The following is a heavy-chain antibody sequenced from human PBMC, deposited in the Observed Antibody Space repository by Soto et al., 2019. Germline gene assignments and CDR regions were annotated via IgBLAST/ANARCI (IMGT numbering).Heavy chain of an antibody. Sequence: QVQLVQSGPEVRNPGSSVKVSCKASGGSFSSYSFIWVRQAPGQGLEWMGGIIPLFGTPDYAQKFQGRVTLTADRSTDTAYLDVSGLTSEDTALYYCARNRGGTYNYFDDWGQGTLVTVSS. CDR2: IIPLFGTP. J-gene: IGHJ4*02. D-gene: IGHD1-1*01. CDR3: ARNRGGTYNYFDD. CDR1: GGSFSSYS. V-gene: IGHV1-69*06.